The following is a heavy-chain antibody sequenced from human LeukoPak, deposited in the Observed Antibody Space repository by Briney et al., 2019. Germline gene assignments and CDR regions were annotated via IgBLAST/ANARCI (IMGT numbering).Heavy chain of an antibody. J-gene: IGHJ5*02. CDR3: ARGSRVVPAAKGFDP. CDR2: INPNSGGT. D-gene: IGHD2-2*01. V-gene: IGHV1-2*06. CDR1: GYTFTGYY. Sequence: ASVKVSCKASGYTFTGYYMHWVRQAPGQGLEWMGRINPNSGGTNYAQKFQGRVTMTRDTSISTAYMELSRLRSDDTAVYYCARGSRVVPAAKGFDPWGQGTLVTVSS.